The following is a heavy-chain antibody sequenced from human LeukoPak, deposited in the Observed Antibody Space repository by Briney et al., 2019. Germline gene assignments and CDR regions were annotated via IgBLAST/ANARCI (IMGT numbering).Heavy chain of an antibody. CDR3: TRGPRDRDYDFWSGYEEYYFDY. CDR1: GFTFGDYA. V-gene: IGHV3-49*04. D-gene: IGHD3-3*01. CDR2: IRSKAYGGTT. J-gene: IGHJ4*02. Sequence: PGRSLRLSCTASGFTFGDYAMSWARQAPGKGLEWVGFIRSKAYGGTTEYAASVKGRFTISRDDSKSIAYLQMNSLKTEDTAVYYCTRGPRDRDYDFWSGYEEYYFDYWGQGTLVTVSS.